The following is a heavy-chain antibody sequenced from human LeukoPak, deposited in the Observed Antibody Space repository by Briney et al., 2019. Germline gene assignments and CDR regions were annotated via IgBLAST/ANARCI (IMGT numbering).Heavy chain of an antibody. Sequence: ASVKVSCKTSGYTFTDYYLHWVRQAPGQGLEWMGWINPNSGRTSSAQKFQGRVTMTRDTSIATVYMGVTWLTSDDTAIYYCARADRLHGGPYLIGPWGQGTLVTVSS. J-gene: IGHJ5*02. CDR2: INPNSGRT. CDR3: ARADRLHGGPYLIGP. CDR1: GYTFTDYY. D-gene: IGHD2-21*01. V-gene: IGHV1-2*02.